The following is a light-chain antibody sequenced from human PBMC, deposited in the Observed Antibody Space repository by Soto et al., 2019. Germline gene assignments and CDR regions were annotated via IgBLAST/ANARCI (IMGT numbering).Light chain of an antibody. CDR3: QQRRSWQVT. J-gene: IGKJ5*01. V-gene: IGKV3D-11*02. CDR1: QSINTY. CDR2: DAS. Sequence: ENVLTQSPSTLSLSPGEGATLSCRASQSINTYLAWYQQKPGQAPRLLIYDASKRATGIPARFGGSGSGTNFTLTISSLEPEDFAVYYCQQRRSWQVTFGQGTRLEVK.